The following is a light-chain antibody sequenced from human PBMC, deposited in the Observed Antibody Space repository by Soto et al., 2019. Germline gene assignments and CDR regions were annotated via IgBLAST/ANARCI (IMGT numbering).Light chain of an antibody. CDR2: GAS. Sequence: EIVLTQSAGTLSLSPGERATLSCRASQSVSSSYLAWYQQKPGQAPRLLIYGASSRATGIPDRFSGSGSGTDFTLTISRLEPEDFAVYYCQQYGSSPLTFGGRTKVDIK. V-gene: IGKV3-20*01. CDR1: QSVSSSY. J-gene: IGKJ4*01. CDR3: QQYGSSPLT.